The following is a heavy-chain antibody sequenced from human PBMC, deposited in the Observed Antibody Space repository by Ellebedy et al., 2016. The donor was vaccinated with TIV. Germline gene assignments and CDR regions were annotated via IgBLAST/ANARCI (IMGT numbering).Heavy chain of an antibody. CDR1: GFTFSTFA. CDR3: AKDWPRGSGLYYFDY. CDR2: IYGTGRST. V-gene: IGHV3-23*01. D-gene: IGHD5-12*01. J-gene: IGHJ4*02. Sequence: GESLKISCAASGFTFSTFAMGWVRQTPGKGLEWVSGIYGTGRSTFYSDSVKGRFTISRDNSKNTLYLQMNSLRAEDTAIYYCAKDWPRGSGLYYFDYWGQGTLVTVSS.